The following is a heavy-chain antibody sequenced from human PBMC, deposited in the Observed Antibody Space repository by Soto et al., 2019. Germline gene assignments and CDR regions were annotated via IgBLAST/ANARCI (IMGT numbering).Heavy chain of an antibody. V-gene: IGHV4-39*01. CDR1: GGSISSSSYY. CDR2: IYYSGST. D-gene: IGHD3-22*01. Sequence: SETLSLTCTVSGGSISSSSYYWGWIRQPPGKGLEWIGSIYYSGSTYYNPSLKSRVTISVDTSKNQFSLKLSSVTAADTAVYYCARVTYYYDSSGYYSPLYFDYWGQGTLVT. CDR3: ARVTYYYDSSGYYSPLYFDY. J-gene: IGHJ4*02.